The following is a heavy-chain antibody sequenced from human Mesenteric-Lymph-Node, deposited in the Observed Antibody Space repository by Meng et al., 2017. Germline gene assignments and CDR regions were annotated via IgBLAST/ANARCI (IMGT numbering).Heavy chain of an antibody. Sequence: KMPGVQVKASRKASGGPFSSYASSWVRQAPGQGLEWMGRITPIIATTIYAQEFQGRVTITTDESTSTVYMELSSLRSDDTAVYYCARVGLGSSPDYWGQGTLVTVSS. V-gene: IGHV1-69*05. CDR3: ARVGLGSSPDY. D-gene: IGHD6-13*01. CDR1: GGPFSSYA. CDR2: ITPIIATT. J-gene: IGHJ4*02.